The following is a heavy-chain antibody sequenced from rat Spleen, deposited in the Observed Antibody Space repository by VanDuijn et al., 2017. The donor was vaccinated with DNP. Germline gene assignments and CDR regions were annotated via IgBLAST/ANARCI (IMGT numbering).Heavy chain of an antibody. V-gene: IGHV5S11*01. D-gene: IGHD1-11*01. Sequence: EVQLVESGGGLVQPGRSMKLSCAASGFTFSNYYMAWVRQAPTKGLEGVAAISGVGGNTYYRDSVKGRFTISRDNAKSTLYLQMDSLRSEETATYYCAKAGGYSPWYFDYWGPGTMVTVSS. CDR1: GFTFSNYY. CDR2: ISGVGGNT. J-gene: IGHJ1*01. CDR3: AKAGGYSPWYFDY.